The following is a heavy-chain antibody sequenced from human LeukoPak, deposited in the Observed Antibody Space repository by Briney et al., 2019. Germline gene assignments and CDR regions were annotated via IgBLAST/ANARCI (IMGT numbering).Heavy chain of an antibody. CDR1: GGSISSGSYY. Sequence: SQTLSLTCTVSGGSISSGSYYWSWIRQPAGKGLEWIGRIYTSGSTNYNPSLKSRVTISVDTSKNQFSLELSSVTAADTAVYYCARDEGYYDSSGLDPWGQGTLVTVSS. CDR3: ARDEGYYDSSGLDP. CDR2: IYTSGST. D-gene: IGHD3-22*01. V-gene: IGHV4-61*02. J-gene: IGHJ5*02.